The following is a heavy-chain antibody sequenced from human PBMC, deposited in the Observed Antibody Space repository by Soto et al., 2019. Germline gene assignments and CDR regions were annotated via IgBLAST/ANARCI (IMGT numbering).Heavy chain of an antibody. D-gene: IGHD2-15*01. Sequence: GGSLRLSCAASGFTFSNAWMNWVRQAPGKGLEWVGRIKSKTEGETTHYAAPVNGRFTVSRDDSKNMLYLQMNSLKADDTALYYCTTGSVEGVWGQGTTVTVSS. J-gene: IGHJ6*02. V-gene: IGHV3-15*07. CDR1: GFTFSNAW. CDR3: TTGSVEGV. CDR2: IKSKTEGETT.